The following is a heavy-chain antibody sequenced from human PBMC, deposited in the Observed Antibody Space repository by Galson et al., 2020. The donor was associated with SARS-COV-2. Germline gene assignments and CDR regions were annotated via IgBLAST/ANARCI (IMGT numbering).Heavy chain of an antibody. V-gene: IGHV3-66*02. D-gene: IGHD2-15*01. J-gene: IGHJ4*02. CDR3: ARDGLPFDY. Sequence: GESLKISCAASGFTVSSNYMSWVRQAPGKGLEWVSVIYSGGSTYYADSVKGRFTISRDESKDTLYLHMNSLKADDTAVYYCARDGLPFDYWGQGTLVTVSS. CDR1: GFTVSSNY. CDR2: IYSGGST.